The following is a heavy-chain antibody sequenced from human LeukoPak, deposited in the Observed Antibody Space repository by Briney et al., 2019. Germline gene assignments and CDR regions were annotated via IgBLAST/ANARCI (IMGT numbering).Heavy chain of an antibody. J-gene: IGHJ6*04. CDR1: GFTFRDHA. Sequence: GGSLRLSCAASGFTFRDHAIQWVRQAPGQGLEGVALIGYDGSDTLYVDSVKGRYTISRDNSKNTLYLQMNSLRAEDTALYYCAKERRGFYMDVWGKGTTVTVSS. D-gene: IGHD2/OR15-2a*01. CDR2: IGYDGSDT. V-gene: IGHV3-30*02. CDR3: AKERRGFYMDV.